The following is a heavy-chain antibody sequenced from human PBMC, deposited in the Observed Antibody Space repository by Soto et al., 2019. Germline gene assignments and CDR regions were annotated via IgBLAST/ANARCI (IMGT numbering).Heavy chain of an antibody. J-gene: IGHJ4*02. CDR3: ARPGYSSSWYKGNSYYFDY. CDR1: GYTFTGYY. D-gene: IGHD6-13*01. CDR2: INPNSGGT. V-gene: IGHV1-2*04. Sequence: ASVKVSCKASGYTFTGYYMHWVRQAPGQGLEWMGWINPNSGGTNYAQKFQGWVTMTRDTSISTAYMELSRLRSDDTAVYYCARPGYSSSWYKGNSYYFDYWGQGTLVTVSS.